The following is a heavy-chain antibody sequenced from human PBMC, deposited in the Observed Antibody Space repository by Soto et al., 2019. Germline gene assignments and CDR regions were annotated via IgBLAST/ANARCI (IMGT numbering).Heavy chain of an antibody. D-gene: IGHD3-16*02. J-gene: IGHJ5*02. Sequence: SETLSLTCTVSGGSISSYYWSWIRQPPGKGLEWIGYIYYSGSTNYNPSLKSRVTISVDTSKNQFSLKLSSVTAADTAVYYCARRTWGSYRSNWFDPWGQGTLVTVSS. CDR2: IYYSGST. CDR1: GGSISSYY. V-gene: IGHV4-59*08. CDR3: ARRTWGSYRSNWFDP.